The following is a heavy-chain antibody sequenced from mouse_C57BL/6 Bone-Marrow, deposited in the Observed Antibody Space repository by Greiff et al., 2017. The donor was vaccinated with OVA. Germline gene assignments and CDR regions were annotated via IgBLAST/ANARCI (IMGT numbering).Heavy chain of an antibody. J-gene: IGHJ2*01. CDR1: GFTFSSYG. Sequence: EVQLVESGGDLVKPGGSLKLSCAASGFTFSSYGMSWVRQTPDKRLEWVATISSGGSYTYYPDSVKGRFTISRDNAKNTLYLQMSRLKSEDTAMYYCARRGYFDYWGQGTTLTVSS. CDR3: ARRGYFDY. V-gene: IGHV5-6*01. CDR2: ISSGGSYT.